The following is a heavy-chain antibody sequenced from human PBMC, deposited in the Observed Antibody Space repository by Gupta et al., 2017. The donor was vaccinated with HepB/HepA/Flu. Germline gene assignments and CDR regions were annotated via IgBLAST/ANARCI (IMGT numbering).Heavy chain of an antibody. V-gene: IGHV3-7*01. Sequence: EAQLVESGGGLVQSGGSLRLSCAASGFTFSSYWMSWVRQAPGKGLEWVANIKQDGSEKYYVDSVKGRFTISRDNGKNSLYLQMNSLRAEDTAEYYCARWGAAAAPIYYYYYYMDVWGKGTTVTVSS. CDR2: IKQDGSEK. J-gene: IGHJ6*03. CDR1: GFTFSSYW. CDR3: ARWGAAAAPIYYYYYYMDV. D-gene: IGHD6-13*01.